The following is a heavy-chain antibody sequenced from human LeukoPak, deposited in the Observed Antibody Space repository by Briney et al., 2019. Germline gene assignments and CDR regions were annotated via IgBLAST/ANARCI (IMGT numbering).Heavy chain of an antibody. CDR1: GGSISSYY. J-gene: IGHJ4*02. Sequence: SETLSLTCTVSGGSISSYYRSWIRQPPGKGLEWIGNIYYSGSTDYNPSLKSRVSMSVDTSKNHFSLRLSSVTAADTAVYYCARARNWGHFDCWGQGTLVTVSS. D-gene: IGHD7-27*01. CDR2: IYYSGST. CDR3: ARARNWGHFDC. V-gene: IGHV4-59*01.